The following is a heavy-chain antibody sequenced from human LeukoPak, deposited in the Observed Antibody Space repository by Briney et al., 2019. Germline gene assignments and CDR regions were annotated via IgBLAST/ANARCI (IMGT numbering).Heavy chain of an antibody. J-gene: IGHJ4*02. CDR2: INHSGST. CDR1: GGSFSGYY. D-gene: IGHD3-10*01. V-gene: IGHV4-34*01. Sequence: SETLSLTCAVYGGSFSGYYWSWIRQPPGHELEWIGEINHSGSTNYNPSLKRRVTISVDTSKNQFSLKLSSVTAADTAVYYCARDPFITMVRGVIIDYWGQGTLVTVSS. CDR3: ARDPFITMVRGVIIDY.